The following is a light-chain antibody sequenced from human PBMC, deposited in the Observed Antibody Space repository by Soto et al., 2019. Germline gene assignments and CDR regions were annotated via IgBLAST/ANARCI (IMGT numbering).Light chain of an antibody. CDR1: SSDVGAYSY. Sequence: QSLLTQPASVSGSPGQSITISCTGTSSDVGAYSYVSWYQQHPGKAPKLIIYDVSNRPSGVSNRFSGSKSGNTASLTISGLQAEDEADYYCSSYTSSITLVFGGGTKLTVL. J-gene: IGLJ2*01. CDR2: DVS. CDR3: SSYTSSITLV. V-gene: IGLV2-14*01.